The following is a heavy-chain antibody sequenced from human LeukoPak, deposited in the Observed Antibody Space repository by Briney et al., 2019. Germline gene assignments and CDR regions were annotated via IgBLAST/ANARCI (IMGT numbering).Heavy chain of an antibody. CDR3: ARVLRYCSGGNCYSGGLGYMDV. V-gene: IGHV3-48*04. CDR2: ISSSSSTI. CDR1: GFTFSSYN. Sequence: PGGSLRLSCAASGFTFSSYNMNWVRQAPGKGLEWVSYISSSSSTIYYADSVKGRFTISRDNAKNSLFLQMNSLRAEDTAVYYCARVLRYCSGGNCYSGGLGYMDVWGEGTTVTISS. D-gene: IGHD2-15*01. J-gene: IGHJ6*03.